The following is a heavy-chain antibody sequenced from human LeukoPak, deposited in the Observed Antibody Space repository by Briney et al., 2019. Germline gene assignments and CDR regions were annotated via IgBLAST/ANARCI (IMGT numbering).Heavy chain of an antibody. CDR2: ISAYNGNT. J-gene: IGHJ4*02. V-gene: IGHV1-18*01. CDR1: GYTFTSYG. CDR3: AKETVDTAMVMAYYFDY. D-gene: IGHD5-18*01. Sequence: ASVKVSCKASGYTFTSYGISWVRQAPGQGLEWMGWISAYNGNTNYAQKLQGRVTMTTDTSTSTAYMELRSLRSDDTAVYYCAKETVDTAMVMAYYFDYWGQGTLVTVSS.